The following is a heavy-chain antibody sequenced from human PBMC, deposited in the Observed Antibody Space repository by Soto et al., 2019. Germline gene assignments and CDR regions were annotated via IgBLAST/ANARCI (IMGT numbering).Heavy chain of an antibody. V-gene: IGHV3-74*01. CDR3: AKRTSMSGHYHFAY. D-gene: IGHD3-10*01. CDR2: INSDGSSI. CDR1: GFTFSSYW. J-gene: IGHJ4*02. Sequence: GGSLRLSCAASGFTFSSYWMHWVRQAPGKGLVWVARINSDGSSISYADSVKGRFTISRDNAKNTLYLQMNSLRAEDTAVYYCAKRTSMSGHYHFAYWGQGILVTVSS.